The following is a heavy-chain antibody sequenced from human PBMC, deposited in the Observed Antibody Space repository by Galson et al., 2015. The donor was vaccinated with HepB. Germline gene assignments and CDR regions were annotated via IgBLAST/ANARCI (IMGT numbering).Heavy chain of an antibody. J-gene: IGHJ4*02. CDR3: ARALGRGIQLWSFDY. CDR2: INPSGGST. V-gene: IGHV1-46*01. Sequence: SVKVSCKASGYTFTSYYMHWVRQAPGQGLEWMGIINPSGGSTSYAQKFQGRVTMTRDTSTSTVYMELSSLRSEDTAVYYCARALGRGIQLWSFDYWGQGTLVTVSS. D-gene: IGHD5-18*01. CDR1: GYTFTSYY.